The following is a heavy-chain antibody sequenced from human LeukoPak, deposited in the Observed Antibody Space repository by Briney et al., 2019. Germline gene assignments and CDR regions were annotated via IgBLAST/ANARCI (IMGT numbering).Heavy chain of an antibody. CDR2: ISNYNGET. J-gene: IGHJ4*02. Sequence: ASVKVSCKASGYTFTNHPITWVRQAPGQGLEWMGWISNYNGETEYAQNLQDRVTMTTDTSTNTAYMELRSLRSDDTAVYYCARGGHSSYYYDYWGQGTPVTVSS. D-gene: IGHD2-21*01. CDR1: GYTFTNHP. V-gene: IGHV1-18*01. CDR3: ARGGHSSYYYDY.